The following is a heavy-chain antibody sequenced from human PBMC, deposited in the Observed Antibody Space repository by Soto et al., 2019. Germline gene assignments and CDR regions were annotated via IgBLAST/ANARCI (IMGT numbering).Heavy chain of an antibody. Sequence: GGSLRLSCVASGFTFSSYNMHWVRQAPGEGLEWVAVISFDGANKFHADSVKGRFTISRDISRDTLYLQMSSLRDEDTAIYYCARDGDNRGGFDYWGQGTLVTVSS. D-gene: IGHD3-10*01. CDR1: GFTFSSYN. J-gene: IGHJ4*02. V-gene: IGHV3-30-3*01. CDR2: ISFDGANK. CDR3: ARDGDNRGGFDY.